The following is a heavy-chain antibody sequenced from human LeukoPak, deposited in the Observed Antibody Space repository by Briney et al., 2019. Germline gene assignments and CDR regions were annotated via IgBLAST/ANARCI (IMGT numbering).Heavy chain of an antibody. Sequence: GESLKISCKGSGYSFTSYWIGWVRQVPGKGLEWMGIIYPGDSDTRYSPSFQGQVTISADKSISTAYLQWSSLKASDTAMYYCVRRYCSSTSCYNADYWGQGTLVTVSS. D-gene: IGHD2-2*02. CDR1: GYSFTSYW. CDR2: IYPGDSDT. CDR3: VRRYCSSTSCYNADY. J-gene: IGHJ4*02. V-gene: IGHV5-51*01.